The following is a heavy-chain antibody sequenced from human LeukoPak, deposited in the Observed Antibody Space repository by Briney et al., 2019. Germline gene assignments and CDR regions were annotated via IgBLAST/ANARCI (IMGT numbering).Heavy chain of an antibody. D-gene: IGHD6-13*01. J-gene: IGHJ5*02. Sequence: GGSLRLSCTASEFTFSSHWMHWVRQGPGKGLVWVSRINTDGSRTNYADSVKGRFTISRDNAKNSLYLQMNSLRAEDTALYYCASGGAAAAIDPWGQGTLVTVSS. CDR1: EFTFSSHW. CDR2: INTDGSRT. V-gene: IGHV3-74*01. CDR3: ASGGAAAAIDP.